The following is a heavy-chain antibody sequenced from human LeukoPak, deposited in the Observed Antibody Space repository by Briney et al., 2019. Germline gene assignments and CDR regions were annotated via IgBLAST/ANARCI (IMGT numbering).Heavy chain of an antibody. CDR2: INHSGNI. Sequence: SETLSLTCAVYGGSFSGYYWTWIRQPPGKGLEWIGEINHSGNINYNPSLKSRLTISVDTSKNQFSLKLSSMTAADTAVYHCARGRRWWGQGALVTASS. J-gene: IGHJ4*02. V-gene: IGHV4-34*01. CDR3: ARGRRW. D-gene: IGHD5-24*01. CDR1: GGSFSGYY.